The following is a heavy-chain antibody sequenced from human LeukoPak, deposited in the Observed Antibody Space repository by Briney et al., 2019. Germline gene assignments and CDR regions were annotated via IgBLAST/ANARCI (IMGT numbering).Heavy chain of an antibody. J-gene: IGHJ3*02. CDR2: IIPIFGTA. D-gene: IGHD3-10*01. CDR1: GGTFSSYA. Sequence: SVKVSCKASGGTFSSYAISWGRQAPGQGLEWMGGIIPIFGTAYYAQKFQGRVTITADESTSTAYMELSSLRSEDTAAYYCARDENDALFNYYGSTVGAFDIWGQGTMVTVSS. V-gene: IGHV1-69*01. CDR3: ARDENDALFNYYGSTVGAFDI.